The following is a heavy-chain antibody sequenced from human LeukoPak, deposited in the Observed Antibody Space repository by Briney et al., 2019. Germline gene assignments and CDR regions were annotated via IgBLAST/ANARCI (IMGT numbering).Heavy chain of an antibody. J-gene: IGHJ4*02. CDR2: ISYDGSNK. D-gene: IGHD6-13*01. CDR1: GFTFSSYA. V-gene: IGHV3-30-3*01. Sequence: QPGRSLRLSCAASGFTFSSYAMHWVRQAPGKGLEWVAVISYDGSNKYYADSVKGRFTISRDNSKNTLYLQMNSLRAEDTAVYYCAREYIAAAGTGFDYWGQGTLVTVSS. CDR3: AREYIAAAGTGFDY.